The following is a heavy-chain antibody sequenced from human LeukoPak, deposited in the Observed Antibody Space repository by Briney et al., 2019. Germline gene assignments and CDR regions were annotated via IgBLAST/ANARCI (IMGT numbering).Heavy chain of an antibody. CDR1: GGTFSSYT. Sequence: GSSVKVSCKASGGTFSSYTISWVRQAPGQGREWMGRIIPILVIANYAQKFQGRVTITADKSTSTAYMELSSLRSEDTAVYYCARDRRMTDYMDVWGKGTTVTVSS. CDR3: ARDRRMTDYMDV. V-gene: IGHV1-69*04. J-gene: IGHJ6*03. CDR2: IIPILVIA. D-gene: IGHD2-8*01.